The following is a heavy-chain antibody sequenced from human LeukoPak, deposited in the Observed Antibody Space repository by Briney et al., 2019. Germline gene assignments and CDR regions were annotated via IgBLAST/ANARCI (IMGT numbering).Heavy chain of an antibody. CDR1: GFTFSSYS. J-gene: IGHJ5*02. V-gene: IGHV3-21*01. Sequence: PGGSLRLSCAASGFTFSSYSMNWVRQAPGKGLEWVSSISSSSSYIYYADSVKGRFTISRDNAKNSLYLQMNSLRAEDTAVYYCASCCSGAGGFDPWGQGTLATVSS. CDR3: ASCCSGAGGFDP. CDR2: ISSSSSYI. D-gene: IGHD2-15*01.